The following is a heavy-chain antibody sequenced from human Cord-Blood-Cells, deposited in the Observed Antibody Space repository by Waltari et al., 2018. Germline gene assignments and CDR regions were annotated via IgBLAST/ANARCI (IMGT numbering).Heavy chain of an antibody. Sequence: QVQLQESGPGLVKPSQTLSLTCTVSGGSISSGGYYWSWIRQHPGKGLEWMGYIYYSGSTYYNPSLKSRVTISVDTSKNQFSLKLSSVTAADTAVYYCAILYYDFWSGYYDAFDIWGQGTMVTVSS. V-gene: IGHV4-31*03. CDR2: IYYSGST. CDR3: AILYYDFWSGYYDAFDI. D-gene: IGHD3-3*01. J-gene: IGHJ3*02. CDR1: GGSISSGGYY.